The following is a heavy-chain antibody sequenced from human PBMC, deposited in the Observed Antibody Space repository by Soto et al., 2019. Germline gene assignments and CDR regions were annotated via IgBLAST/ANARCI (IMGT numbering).Heavy chain of an antibody. CDR3: AKGHSDSFGNYDYFGMDV. Sequence: LLLESGGGLVQPGGSLRLSCAASGFTFINYGMSWVRQAPGKGLEWIGAITGAGGSTYNAESVKGRFTISRDNSKKTVYLQLYSLRVEDTAVYYCAKGHSDSFGNYDYFGMDVWGQGTTVTVSS. V-gene: IGHV3-23*01. CDR1: GFTFINYG. D-gene: IGHD4-4*01. J-gene: IGHJ6*02. CDR2: ITGAGGST.